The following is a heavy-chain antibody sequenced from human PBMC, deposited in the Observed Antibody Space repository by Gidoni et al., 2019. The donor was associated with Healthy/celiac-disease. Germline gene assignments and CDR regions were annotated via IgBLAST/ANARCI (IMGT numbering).Heavy chain of an antibody. CDR3: AKDPFTQQLVQGSWFDP. Sequence: QVQLVESGGGVVQPGRSLRLSCAASGFTFSSYGMHWVRQAPGKGLGWVAVISYDGSSKYYADSVKGRFTISRDNSKNTLYLQMNSLRAEDTAVYYCAKDPFTQQLVQGSWFDPWGQGTLVTVSS. CDR2: ISYDGSSK. CDR1: GFTFSSYG. V-gene: IGHV3-30*18. J-gene: IGHJ5*02. D-gene: IGHD6-13*01.